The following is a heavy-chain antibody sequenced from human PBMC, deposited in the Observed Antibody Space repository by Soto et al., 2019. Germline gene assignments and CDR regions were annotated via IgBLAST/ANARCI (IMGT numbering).Heavy chain of an antibody. Sequence: AGMSLRLSCAAAGFSFSGSAMHWVRQASGKGLEWVGRIRSKANSYATAYAASVKGRFTISRDDSKNTAYLQMNSLKTEDTAVYYCTTVYTGYSSSWYVYWGQGTLVTASS. CDR2: IRSKANSYAT. D-gene: IGHD6-13*01. J-gene: IGHJ4*02. V-gene: IGHV3-73*01. CDR3: TTVYTGYSSSWYVY. CDR1: GFSFSGSA.